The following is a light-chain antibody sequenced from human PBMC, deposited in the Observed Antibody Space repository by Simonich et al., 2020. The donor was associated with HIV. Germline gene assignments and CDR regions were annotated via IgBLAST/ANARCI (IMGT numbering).Light chain of an antibody. J-gene: IGKJ1*01. Sequence: DILMTQSPSSLPASVGDRVTLTCRARQGISNSLAWYQQKPGKAPKLLLSASSRLESGVPSRFSGSGSGTDYTLTISSLQPEDFATYYCQQFFSTPWTFGQGTKVEIK. CDR1: QGISNS. CDR3: QQFFSTPWT. CDR2: ASS. V-gene: IGKV1-NL1*01.